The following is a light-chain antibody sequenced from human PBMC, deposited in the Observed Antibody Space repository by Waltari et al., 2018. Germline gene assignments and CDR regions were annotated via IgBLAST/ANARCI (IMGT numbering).Light chain of an antibody. Sequence: DIQMTQSPSTLSASVGDRVTITCRASQSLSNWLAWYQQKPGKAPKVLIYKASTLESGVPSRFSGSGSGTEFTLTISSLQPYDFATYYCQQYRNLWTFGQGTKVEIK. CDR3: QQYRNLWT. CDR2: KAS. V-gene: IGKV1-5*03. J-gene: IGKJ1*01. CDR1: QSLSNW.